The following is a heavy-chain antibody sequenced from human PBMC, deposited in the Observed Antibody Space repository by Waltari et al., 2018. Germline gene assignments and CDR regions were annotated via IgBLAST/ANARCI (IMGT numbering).Heavy chain of an antibody. V-gene: IGHV1-8*03. CDR3: ARSPSVAGTVDY. D-gene: IGHD6-19*01. Sequence: QVQLVQSGAEVKKPGASVKVSCKASGYPFTSYDIYWLRQATGQGLEWMGWMNPNSGNTGYAQKFQGRVTITRNTSISTAYMELSSLRSEDTAVYYCARSPSVAGTVDYWGQGTLVTVSS. J-gene: IGHJ4*02. CDR1: GYPFTSYD. CDR2: MNPNSGNT.